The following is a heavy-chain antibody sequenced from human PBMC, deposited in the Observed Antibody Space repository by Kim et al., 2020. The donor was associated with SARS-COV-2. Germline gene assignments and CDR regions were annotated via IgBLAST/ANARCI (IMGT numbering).Heavy chain of an antibody. CDR3: TTDGMIVDY. D-gene: IGHD3-22*01. CDR2: GTT. V-gene: IGHV3-15*01. Sequence: GTTEDAAPVQGRFTISRDDAKNTLYLQMNSLKTEDTAVYYCTTDGMIVDYWGQGTLVTVSS. J-gene: IGHJ4*02.